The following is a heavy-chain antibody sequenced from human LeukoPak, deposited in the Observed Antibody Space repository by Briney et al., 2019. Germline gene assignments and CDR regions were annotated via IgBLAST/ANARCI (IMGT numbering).Heavy chain of an antibody. D-gene: IGHD6-19*01. CDR3: ARASWQWRYYFDY. CDR1: GGSISSYY. J-gene: IGHJ4*02. CDR2: IYYSGST. Sequence: SETLSLTCTVSGGSISSYYWSWIRQPPGKGLEWIGYIYYSGSTNYNPSLKSRVTISVDTSKNQFSLKLSSVTAADTALYYCARASWQWRYYFDYWGQGTLVTVSS. V-gene: IGHV4-59*01.